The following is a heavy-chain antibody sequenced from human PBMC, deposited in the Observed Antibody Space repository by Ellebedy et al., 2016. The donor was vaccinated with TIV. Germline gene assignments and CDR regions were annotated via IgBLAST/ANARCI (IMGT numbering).Heavy chain of an antibody. CDR3: ARLDWSDVDLRHFYFDY. Sequence: GESLKISCEASGFRFSDYYMSWSRQAPGKGLEGVSFITSGGTIYYADSVKGRFTISRDNAKNSLYLHMNSLRAEDTAVYYCARLDWSDVDLRHFYFDYWGQGTQVTVSS. CDR1: GFRFSDYY. V-gene: IGHV3-11*01. J-gene: IGHJ4*02. CDR2: ITSGGTI. D-gene: IGHD1-1*01.